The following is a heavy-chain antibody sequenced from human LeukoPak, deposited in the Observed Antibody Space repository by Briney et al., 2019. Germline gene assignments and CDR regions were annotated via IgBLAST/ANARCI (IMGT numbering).Heavy chain of an antibody. V-gene: IGHV3-30*04. CDR2: ISYDGSNK. D-gene: IGHD3-22*01. Sequence: TGGSLRLSCATSGFTFSSYAMHWVRQAPGKGLEWVALISYDGSNKDYADSVKRRFTISRDNAKNSLYLQMNSLRAEDTAVYYCAREVLITMAPNYFDYWGQGTLVTVSS. J-gene: IGHJ4*02. CDR3: AREVLITMAPNYFDY. CDR1: GFTFSSYA.